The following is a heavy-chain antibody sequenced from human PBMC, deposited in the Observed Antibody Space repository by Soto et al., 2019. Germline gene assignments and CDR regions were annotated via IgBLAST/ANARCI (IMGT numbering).Heavy chain of an antibody. D-gene: IGHD2-21*02. CDR3: ARSIVVVTALDY. V-gene: IGHV1-3*01. J-gene: IGHJ4*02. Sequence: ASVKVSCKASGYTFTSYAMHWARQAPGQRREWMGWINAGNGNTKYSQKFQGRVTITRDTSASTAYMELSSLRSEVTAVYYCARSIVVVTALDYWGQGTLVTVSS. CDR1: GYTFTSYA. CDR2: INAGNGNT.